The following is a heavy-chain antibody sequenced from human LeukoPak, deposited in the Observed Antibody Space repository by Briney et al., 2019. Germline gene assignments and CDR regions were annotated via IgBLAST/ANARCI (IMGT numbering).Heavy chain of an antibody. J-gene: IGHJ3*02. CDR3: ARGAPGYCSSTSCYGNAFDI. CDR2: IGTAGDT. CDR1: GFTFSSYD. V-gene: IGHV3-13*01. D-gene: IGHD2-2*01. Sequence: GGSLRLSCAASGFTFSSYDMHWVRQATGKGLEWVSAIGTAGDTYYPGSVKGRFTISRENAKNSLYLQMNSLRAGDTAVYYCARGAPGYCSSTSCYGNAFDIWGQGTMVTVSS.